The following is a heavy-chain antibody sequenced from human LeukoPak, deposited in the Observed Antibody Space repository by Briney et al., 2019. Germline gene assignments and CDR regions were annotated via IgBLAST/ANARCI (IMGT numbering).Heavy chain of an antibody. J-gene: IGHJ4*02. CDR1: GYSFTSYW. CDR3: ARRNNPEGSGSYYNPYYFDY. V-gene: IGHV5-51*01. CDR2: IYPGDSDT. D-gene: IGHD3-10*01. Sequence: GESLKISCKGSGYSFTSYWIGWVRQMPGKGLEWMGIIYPGDSDTRYSPSFQGQVTISADKSISTAYLQWSSLKASDTAMYYCARRNNPEGSGSYYNPYYFDYWGQGTLVTVSS.